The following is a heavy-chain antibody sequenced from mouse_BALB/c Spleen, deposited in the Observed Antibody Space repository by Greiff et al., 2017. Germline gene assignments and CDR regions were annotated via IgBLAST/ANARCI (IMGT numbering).Heavy chain of an antibody. J-gene: IGHJ2*01. Sequence: QVQLQQSGAELMKPGASVKISCKATGYTFSSYWIEWVKQRPGHGLEWIGEILPGSGSTSYNEKFKGKATFTADTSSNTAYMQLSSLTSEDSAVYYGARGGGYGGYYFDYWGQGTTLTVSS. CDR2: ILPGSGST. D-gene: IGHD2-2*01. CDR1: GYTFSSYW. CDR3: ARGGGYGGYYFDY. V-gene: IGHV1-9*01.